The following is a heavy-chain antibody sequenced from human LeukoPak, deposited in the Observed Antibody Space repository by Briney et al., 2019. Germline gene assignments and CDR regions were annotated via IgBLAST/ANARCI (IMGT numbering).Heavy chain of an antibody. CDR1: GFTFVDYA. J-gene: IGHJ6*02. V-gene: IGHV3-30*04. D-gene: IGHD1-26*01. CDR2: TSYDGSNK. Sequence: GASLRLSCAASGFTFVDYAMHWVRQAPGKGLEWVAVTSYDGSNKAYADSVKGRFTISRDNSKNTLFLQMDSLRTDDTAIYYCARGEYYYGMDVWGQGTTVTVSS. CDR3: ARGEYYYGMDV.